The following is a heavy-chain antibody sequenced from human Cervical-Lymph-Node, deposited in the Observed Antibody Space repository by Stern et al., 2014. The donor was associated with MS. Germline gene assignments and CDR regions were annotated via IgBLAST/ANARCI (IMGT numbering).Heavy chain of an antibody. CDR2: IWYDGSNR. D-gene: IGHD4-23*01. CDR3: AREGGNTAEYFQH. V-gene: IGHV3-33*01. CDR1: GFTFSSSG. Sequence: QVQLVESGGGVVQPGRSLRLSCAASGFTFSSSGMHWVRQAPGKGLEWLAIIWYDGSNRYYADSVKGRLTISRDNSKNTLYLQMNSLRADDTAVYYCAREGGNTAEYFQHWGQGTLVTVSS. J-gene: IGHJ1*01.